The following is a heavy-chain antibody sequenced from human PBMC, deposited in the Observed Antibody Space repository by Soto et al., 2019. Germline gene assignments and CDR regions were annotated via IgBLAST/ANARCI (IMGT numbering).Heavy chain of an antibody. CDR2: IYYSGST. V-gene: IGHV4-59*01. CDR1: GGSISSYY. CDR3: ASGNRGYYFDY. D-gene: IGHD2-15*01. J-gene: IGHJ4*02. Sequence: PSETLSLTCTVSGGSISSYYWSWIRQPPGKGLEWIGYIYYSGSTNYNPSLKSRVTISVDTSKNQFSLKLSSVTAADTAVYYCASGNRGYYFDYWGQGTLVTVSS.